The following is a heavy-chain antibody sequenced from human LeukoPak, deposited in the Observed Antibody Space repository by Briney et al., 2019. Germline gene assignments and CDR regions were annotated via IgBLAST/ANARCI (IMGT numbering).Heavy chain of an antibody. J-gene: IGHJ4*02. CDR2: INHSGST. D-gene: IGHD3-10*01. Sequence: SETLSLTCAVYGGSFSDYYWSWIRQPPGKGLEWIGEINHSGSTNYNPSLKSRVTVSVDRSKNQFSLKLSSVTAADTALYYCARHSNRLFGDLLVPGRKRAGTRFDYWGQGTLVTVSS. V-gene: IGHV4-34*01. CDR1: GGSFSDYY. CDR3: ARHSNRLFGDLLVPGRKRAGTRFDY.